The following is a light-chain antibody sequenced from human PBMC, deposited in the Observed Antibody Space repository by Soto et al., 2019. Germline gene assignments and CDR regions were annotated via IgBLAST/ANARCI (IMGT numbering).Light chain of an antibody. Sequence: IQMTQSPSSVSASVGDRVTITCQATQDISNLLNWFQQKPGKAPKLLIYAASTLQSGVPSRFSGSGSGTDFTLTISCLQSEDFATYYCQQYYSYPRTFGQGTKVDIK. CDR2: AAS. V-gene: IGKV1-16*01. J-gene: IGKJ1*01. CDR3: QQYYSYPRT. CDR1: QDISNL.